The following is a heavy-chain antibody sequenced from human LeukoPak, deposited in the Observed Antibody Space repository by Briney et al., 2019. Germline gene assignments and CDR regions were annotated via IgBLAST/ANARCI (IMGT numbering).Heavy chain of an antibody. J-gene: IGHJ4*02. D-gene: IGHD2-2*01. Sequence: SETLSLTCTVSGGSISSSSYYWGWIRQPPGKGLEWIGSIYCSGSTYYNPSLKSRVTISVDTSKNQFSLKLSSVTAADTAVYYCARHRTSGSSFIVVVPAAILDYWGQGTLVTVSS. CDR2: IYCSGST. V-gene: IGHV4-39*01. CDR1: GGSISSSSYY. CDR3: ARHRTSGSSFIVVVPAAILDY.